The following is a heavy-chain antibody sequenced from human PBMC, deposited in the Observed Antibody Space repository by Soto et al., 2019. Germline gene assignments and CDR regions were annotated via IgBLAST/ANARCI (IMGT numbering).Heavy chain of an antibody. V-gene: IGHV4-39*01. Sequence: QLQLQESGPGLVKPSETLSLTCTVSGGSISSSSYYWGWIRQPPGKGLEWIGSIYYSGSTYYNPSLKSRVTISVDTSKNQFSLKLSSVTAADTAVYYCARVLAHDAFDIWGQGTMVTVSS. CDR1: GGSISSSSYY. CDR2: IYYSGST. D-gene: IGHD3-3*02. J-gene: IGHJ3*02. CDR3: ARVLAHDAFDI.